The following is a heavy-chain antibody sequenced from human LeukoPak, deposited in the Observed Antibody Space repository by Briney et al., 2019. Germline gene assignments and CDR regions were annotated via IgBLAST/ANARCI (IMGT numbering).Heavy chain of an antibody. CDR3: AKVRTGRYFDY. J-gene: IGHJ4*02. CDR1: GFTFSHYA. V-gene: IGHV3-23*01. CDR2: ISGSSGST. D-gene: IGHD3/OR15-3a*01. Sequence: GGSLRLSCAASGFTFSHYALSWVRQAPGKGLQWVSSISGSSGSTYYADSVKGRFTISRDNSNNTLYLKMDSLRAEDTGVYYCAKVRTGRYFDYWGQGTLVTVTS.